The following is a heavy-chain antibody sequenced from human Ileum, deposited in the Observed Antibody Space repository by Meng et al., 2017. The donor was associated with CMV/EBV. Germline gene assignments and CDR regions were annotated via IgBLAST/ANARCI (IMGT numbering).Heavy chain of an antibody. CDR1: GASIGSGDYY. V-gene: IGHV4-30-4*08. CDR2: IFFSGNT. Sequence: QVQLQESGPGPVKPSQTLSLSCTVSGASIGSGDYYWSWIRQPPGKGLEWIGYIFFSGNTYYNPSLNNRVIISIDTPRNQFSLKVDSVTAADTAVYYCARFRIAALGNLFDPWGHGTLVTVSS. D-gene: IGHD6-13*01. J-gene: IGHJ5*02. CDR3: ARFRIAALGNLFDP.